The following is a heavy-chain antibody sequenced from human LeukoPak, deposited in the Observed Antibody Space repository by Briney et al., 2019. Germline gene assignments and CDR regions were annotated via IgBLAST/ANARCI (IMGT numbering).Heavy chain of an antibody. CDR3: ARGPPGYSYMRFQS. D-gene: IGHD5-18*01. J-gene: IGHJ5*02. CDR1: GFTFSSYA. Sequence: GGSLRLSCAASGFTFSSYAMHWVRQAPGKGLEWVAVISYDGSNKYYADSVKGRFTISRDNSKNTLYLQMNSLRAEDTAVYYCARGPPGYSYMRFQSWGQGTLVTVSS. V-gene: IGHV3-30-3*01. CDR2: ISYDGSNK.